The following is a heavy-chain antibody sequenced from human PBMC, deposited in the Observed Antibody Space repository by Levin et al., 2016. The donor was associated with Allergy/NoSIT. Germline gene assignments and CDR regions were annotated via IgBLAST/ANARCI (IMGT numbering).Heavy chain of an antibody. Sequence: WIRQPPGKALEWLAHIFSNDEKSYSTSLKSRLTISKDTSKSQVVLTMTNMDPVDTATYYCARIRLGYCSSTSCYGEWLLPDYWGQGTLVTVSS. J-gene: IGHJ4*02. CDR2: IFSNDEK. V-gene: IGHV2-26*01. CDR3: ARIRLGYCSSTSCYGEWLLPDY. D-gene: IGHD2-2*01.